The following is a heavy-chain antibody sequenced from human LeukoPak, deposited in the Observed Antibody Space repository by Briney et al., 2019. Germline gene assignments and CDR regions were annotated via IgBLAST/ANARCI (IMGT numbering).Heavy chain of an antibody. CDR3: ARAVRYYGSGGRGYFDY. V-gene: IGHV1-46*01. J-gene: IGHJ4*02. CDR2: INPSGGST. CDR1: GYTFTSYY. Sequence: ASVKVSCRASGYTFTSYYMHWVRQAPGQGLEWMGIINPSGGSTSYAQKFQGRVTMTRDMSTSTVYMELSSLRSEDTAVYYCARAVRYYGSGGRGYFDYWGQGTLVTVSS. D-gene: IGHD3-10*01.